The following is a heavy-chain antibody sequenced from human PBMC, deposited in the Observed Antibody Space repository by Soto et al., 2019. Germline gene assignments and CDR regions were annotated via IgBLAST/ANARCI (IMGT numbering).Heavy chain of an antibody. CDR1: GYTFTSYA. D-gene: IGHD3-16*02. J-gene: IGHJ3*02. CDR3: ARDPDYIWGSYRSSDAFDI. V-gene: IGHV1-3*01. CDR2: INAGNGNT. Sequence: ASVKVSCKASGYTFTSYAMHWVRQAPGQRLEWMGWINAGNGNTKYSQKFQGRVTITRDTSASTAYMELSSLRSEDTAVYYCARDPDYIWGSYRSSDAFDIWGQGTMVTVS.